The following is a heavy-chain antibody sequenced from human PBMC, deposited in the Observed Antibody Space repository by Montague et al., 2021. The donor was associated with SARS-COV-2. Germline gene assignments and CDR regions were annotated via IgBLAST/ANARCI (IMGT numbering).Heavy chain of an antibody. CDR1: GFTFSSYA. CDR3: AKRGVLLWFGGAFDY. D-gene: IGHD3-10*01. V-gene: IGHV3-23*01. Sequence: SLRLSCAASGFTFSSYAMNWVRQAPGKGLEWVSAISGSGGSTYYADSVKGRFTISRDNSKNTLYLQMNSLRAEDTAVYYCAKRGVLLWFGGAFDYWGQGTLVTVSS. CDR2: ISGSGGST. J-gene: IGHJ4*02.